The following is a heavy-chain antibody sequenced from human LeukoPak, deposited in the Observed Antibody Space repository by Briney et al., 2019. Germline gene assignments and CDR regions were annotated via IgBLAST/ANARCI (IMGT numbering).Heavy chain of an antibody. CDR2: ITAFNDNT. Sequence: ASVKVSCKASGFAFTTYNIVWLRQAPGQGLEWVRWITAFNDNTNYAQKVQGRVTMTRDTSTSTAYMELRSLRSDDTAVYYCARNTYGYKFSMDVWGKGTTVTISS. CDR1: GFAFTTYN. J-gene: IGHJ6*03. CDR3: ARNTYGYKFSMDV. V-gene: IGHV1-18*04. D-gene: IGHD5-18*01.